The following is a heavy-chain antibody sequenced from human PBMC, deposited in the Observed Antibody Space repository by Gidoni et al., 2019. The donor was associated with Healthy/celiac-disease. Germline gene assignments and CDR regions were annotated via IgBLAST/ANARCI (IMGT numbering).Heavy chain of an antibody. CDR2: ISGSGGST. V-gene: IGHV3-23*01. D-gene: IGHD4-17*01. CDR1: GFPFSSYA. J-gene: IGHJ4*02. Sequence: EVQLLESGGGLVQPGGSLRPSCAASGFPFSSYAMSGVRQAPGKGLEWVSAISGSGGSTYYADSVKGRFTISRDNSKNTLYLQMNSLRAEDTAVYYCAKDQSKSDYVVDYWGQGTLVTVSS. CDR3: AKDQSKSDYVVDY.